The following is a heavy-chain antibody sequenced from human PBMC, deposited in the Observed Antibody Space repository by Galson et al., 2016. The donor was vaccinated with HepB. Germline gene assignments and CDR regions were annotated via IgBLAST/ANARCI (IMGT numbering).Heavy chain of an antibody. J-gene: IGHJ4*02. D-gene: IGHD3-3*01. V-gene: IGHV3-23*01. Sequence: SLRLSCAASGFPFSTYGMSWVRQAPGKGLEWVSGISGSGGSIYSEDSVKGRFTISRDNSKNTLYLQLNTLRADDTAAYYCGLGQDEMPTIFDFWGQGALVTVSS. CDR2: ISGSGGSI. CDR1: GFPFSTYG. CDR3: GLGQDEMPTIFDF.